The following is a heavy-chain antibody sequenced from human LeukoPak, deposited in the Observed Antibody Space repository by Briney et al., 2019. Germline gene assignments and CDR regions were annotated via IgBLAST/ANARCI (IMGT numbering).Heavy chain of an antibody. CDR2: IYYSGST. Sequence: PSETLSLTCTVSGGSISSYYWSWIRQPPGKGLEWIGYIYYSGSTNYNPSLKSRVTISVDTSKNQLSLKLSSVTAADTAVYYCARDGRSYYAFDIWGQGTMVTVSS. J-gene: IGHJ3*02. CDR1: GGSISSYY. V-gene: IGHV4-59*01. D-gene: IGHD1-26*01. CDR3: ARDGRSYYAFDI.